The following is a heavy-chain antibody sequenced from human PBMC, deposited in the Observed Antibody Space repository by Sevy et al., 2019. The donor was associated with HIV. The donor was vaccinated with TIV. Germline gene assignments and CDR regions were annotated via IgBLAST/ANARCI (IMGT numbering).Heavy chain of an antibody. J-gene: IGHJ4*02. V-gene: IGHV1-69*13. CDR2: TIPILGTV. Sequence: ASVKVSCKASGGTISSYGISWVRQAPGQGLEWMGGTIPILGTVNYAQKFQGRVTITADESTKTAYMELSSLRSEDTAVYYRARGGGNGWYYFDYWGQETLVTVSS. CDR1: GGTISSYG. D-gene: IGHD6-19*01. CDR3: ARGGGNGWYYFDY.